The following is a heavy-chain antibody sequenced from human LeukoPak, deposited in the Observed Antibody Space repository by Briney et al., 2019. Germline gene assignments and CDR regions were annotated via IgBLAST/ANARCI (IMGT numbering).Heavy chain of an antibody. CDR3: ARDMFEVSHYDFWSGYYTRSAYFDY. J-gene: IGHJ4*02. V-gene: IGHV3-21*01. Sequence: GGSLRLSCVASGFTFSDYAMNWVRQAPGKGLEWVSSISSSSSYIYYIESVKGRFTISRDNAKNSLYLQMNSLRAEDTAVYYCARDMFEVSHYDFWSGYYTRSAYFDYWGQGTLVTVSS. CDR1: GFTFSDYA. CDR2: ISSSSSYI. D-gene: IGHD3-3*01.